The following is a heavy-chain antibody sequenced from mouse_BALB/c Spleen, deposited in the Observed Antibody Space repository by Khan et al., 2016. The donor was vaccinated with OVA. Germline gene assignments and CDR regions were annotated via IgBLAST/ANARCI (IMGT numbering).Heavy chain of an antibody. D-gene: IGHD3-3*01. CDR1: GYSITSDYA. CDR2: ISYSGST. Sequence: EVQLQESGPGLVKPSQSLSLTCTVTGYSITSDYAWNWIRQFPGNKLEWMGFISYSGSTSYKSSLKSRIFITRDTSKNQFFLQLNSVTTEATATYYCARGTIGRFAYWGQGTLVTVSA. J-gene: IGHJ3*01. CDR3: ARGTIGRFAY. V-gene: IGHV3-2*02.